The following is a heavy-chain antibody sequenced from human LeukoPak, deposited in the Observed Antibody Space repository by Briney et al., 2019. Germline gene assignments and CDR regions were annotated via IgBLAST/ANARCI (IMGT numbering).Heavy chain of an antibody. Sequence: GGSLRLSCAASGFTFSSYAMSWVRQAPGKGLEWVSAISGSGGSTYYADSVKGRFTISRDNSKDTLYLQMNSLRAEDTAVYYCAKGSAYYYYGMDVWGQGTTVTVSS. CDR1: GFTFSSYA. CDR2: ISGSGGST. V-gene: IGHV3-23*01. CDR3: AKGSAYYYYGMDV. J-gene: IGHJ6*02.